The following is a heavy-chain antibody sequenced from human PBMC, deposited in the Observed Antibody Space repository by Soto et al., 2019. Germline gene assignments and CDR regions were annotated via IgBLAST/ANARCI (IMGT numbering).Heavy chain of an antibody. CDR3: AREVYCSGGSCYRTVPFDY. CDR1: GFTFSSYG. J-gene: IGHJ4*02. CDR2: IWYDGNNK. V-gene: IGHV3-33*01. D-gene: IGHD2-15*01. Sequence: QVQLVESGGGVVQPGRSLRLSCAASGFTFSSYGMHWVRQAPGKGLEWVAVIWYDGNNKYYADSVKGRFTISRDNSKNTLYLQRNCLRDGHTAGYYCAREVYCSGGSCYRTVPFDYWGQRTLVTDST.